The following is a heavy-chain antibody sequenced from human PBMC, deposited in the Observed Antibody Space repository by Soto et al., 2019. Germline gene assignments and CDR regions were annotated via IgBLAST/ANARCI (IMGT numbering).Heavy chain of an antibody. V-gene: IGHV1-18*01. Sequence: QVHLVQSGAEVKKPGASVKVSCKASGYTFTSYGITWVRQAPGQGLEWMGWISAHNGNTDYAPKPQGRVIVTRDTSMSTAYMEVRGVCSGATASYYCARGRYGDYWGQGSLFTVSS. CDR1: GYTFTSYG. D-gene: IGHD1-1*01. CDR3: ARGRYGDY. CDR2: ISAHNGNT. J-gene: IGHJ4*02.